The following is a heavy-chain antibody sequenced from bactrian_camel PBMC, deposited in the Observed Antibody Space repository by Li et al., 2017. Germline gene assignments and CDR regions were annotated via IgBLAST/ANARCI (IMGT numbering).Heavy chain of an antibody. CDR3: AARSVGWCPLFEHWLGKRAYTPGGYFAN. CDR1: GVAIRSHC. Sequence: HVQLVESGGGSVQAGGSLKLSCEVTGVAIRSHCAGYFREARGKEREGVAAKDSVGMTVYRNSVKGRFTISRDHAKNTLYLQMNSLKPEDTAMYYCAARSVGWCPLFEHWLGKRAYTPGGYFANWGQGTQVTVS. D-gene: IGHD1*01. CDR2: KDSVGMT. V-gene: IGHV3S55*01. J-gene: IGHJ6*01.